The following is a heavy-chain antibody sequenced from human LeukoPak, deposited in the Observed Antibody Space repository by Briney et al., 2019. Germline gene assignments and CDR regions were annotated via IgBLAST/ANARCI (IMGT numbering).Heavy chain of an antibody. CDR3: ARNSGYDYGSVDY. D-gene: IGHD5-12*01. CDR1: GGSISSYY. CDR2: IYYSGST. Sequence: SETLSLTCTVSGGSISSYYWSWIRQPPGKGLEWIGYIYYSGSTNYNPSLKSRVTISVDTSENQFSLKLSSVTAADTAVYYCARNSGYDYGSVDYWGQGTLVTVSS. J-gene: IGHJ4*02. V-gene: IGHV4-59*01.